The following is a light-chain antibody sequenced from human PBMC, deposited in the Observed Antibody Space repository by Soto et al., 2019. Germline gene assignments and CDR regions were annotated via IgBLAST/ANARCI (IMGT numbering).Light chain of an antibody. J-gene: IGKJ2*01. CDR1: QSVSSSY. V-gene: IGKV3-20*01. CDR2: GAS. Sequence: EIVLTQSPGTLSLSPGERATLSCRASQSVSSSYLAWYQQKPGQAPRLLIYGASSRATGIPDKFSGSGSGTDFTHTIIRLEPQDFAVYYCHQYGSSPRYICGQGTNLEIK. CDR3: HQYGSSPRYI.